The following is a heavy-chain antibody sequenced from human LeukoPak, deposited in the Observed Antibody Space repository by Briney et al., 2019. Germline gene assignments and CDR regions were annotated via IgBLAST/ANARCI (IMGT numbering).Heavy chain of an antibody. Sequence: SETLSLTCTVSGYSINSGYYWGWIRQPPGKGLEWIAIIYHSGSTYYNPSLKSRVTISVDTSKNQFSLNLSSVTAADTAVYYCARDPGDGLEDFDYWGQGTLVTVSS. J-gene: IGHJ4*02. D-gene: IGHD5-24*01. CDR2: IYHSGST. CDR3: ARDPGDGLEDFDY. CDR1: GYSINSGYY. V-gene: IGHV4-38-2*02.